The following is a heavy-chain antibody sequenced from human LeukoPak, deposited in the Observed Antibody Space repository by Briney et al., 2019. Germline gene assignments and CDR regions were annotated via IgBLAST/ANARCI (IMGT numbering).Heavy chain of an antibody. V-gene: IGHV3-30*01. D-gene: IGHD2-15*01. J-gene: IGHJ4*02. CDR2: ISYDGSNK. CDR1: GFTFSSYA. Sequence: GGSLRLSCAASGFTFSSYAMHWVRQAPGKGLEWVAVISYDGSNKYYADSVKGRFTISRDNSKNTLYLQMNSLRAEDTAVYYCARELISSTSLDYWGQGTLVTVSP. CDR3: ARELISSTSLDY.